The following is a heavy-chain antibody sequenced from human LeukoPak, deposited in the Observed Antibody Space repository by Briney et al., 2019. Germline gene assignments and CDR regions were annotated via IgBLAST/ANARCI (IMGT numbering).Heavy chain of an antibody. V-gene: IGHV4-34*01. CDR1: GGSFSGYY. CDR3: ARVYSGSYGY. D-gene: IGHD1-26*01. Sequence: SETLSLTCAVYGGSFSGYYWSWIRQPPGKGLEWIGEINHSGSTNYNPSLKSRVIISVDTSKNQFSLKLSSVTAADTAVYYCARVYSGSYGYWGQGTLVTVSS. J-gene: IGHJ4*02. CDR2: INHSGST.